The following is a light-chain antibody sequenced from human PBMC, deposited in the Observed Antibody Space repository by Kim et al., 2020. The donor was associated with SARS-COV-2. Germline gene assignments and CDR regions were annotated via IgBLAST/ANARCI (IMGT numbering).Light chain of an antibody. V-gene: IGKV3-11*01. J-gene: IGKJ5*01. CDR3: QQRTNWIT. CDR2: DAS. Sequence: SMSPGDRATLTCRASQGVRSPFAWYQQKPGQAPRLLIYDASNRATGIPARFSGSGSGTDFTLTISSLEPEDFAVYYCQQRTNWITFGQGTRLEIK. CDR1: QGVRSP.